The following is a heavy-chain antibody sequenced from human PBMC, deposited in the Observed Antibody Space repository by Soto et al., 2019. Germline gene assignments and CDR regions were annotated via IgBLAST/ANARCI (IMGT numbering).Heavy chain of an antibody. CDR3: ARDAGYCNSVSCYPYNMDV. Sequence: PSETLSLTCTVSGESISSGDHYWSWVRQSPGEGLEWIGFIYYSGNTYYNPSLKSRVSMSVDTSNNQFSLKLNSVTAADTAVYYCARDAGYCNSVSCYPYNMDVWGQGTTVPVSS. D-gene: IGHD2-15*01. V-gene: IGHV4-30-4*01. CDR2: IYYSGNT. J-gene: IGHJ6*02. CDR1: GESISSGDHY.